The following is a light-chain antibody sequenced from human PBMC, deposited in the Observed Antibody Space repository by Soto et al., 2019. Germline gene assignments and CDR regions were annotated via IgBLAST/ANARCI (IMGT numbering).Light chain of an antibody. J-gene: IGKJ4*01. CDR2: VAS. CDR1: QDIGNY. Sequence: IQMTQSASSLSASVGDRVTITCQASQDIGNYLNGYQQKQGKVPKLLIHVASNLEQGVPSRSSGSGSGTYFSLTISSPQPGDIATNYCQQYDKIPLTLGGGTKVDSK. CDR3: QQYDKIPLT. V-gene: IGKV1-33*01.